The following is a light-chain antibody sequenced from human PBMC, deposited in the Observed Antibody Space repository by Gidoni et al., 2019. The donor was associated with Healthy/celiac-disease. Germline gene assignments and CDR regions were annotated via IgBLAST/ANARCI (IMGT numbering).Light chain of an antibody. CDR3: QQSYSTPYT. Sequence: DIQMTQSPSSLSASVGDRVTITCRASQSISSHLNWYQQKPGKAPKLLIYAASSLQSGVPSGFSGSGFGTDFTLTISSLQPEDFATYYCQQSYSTPYTFGQGTKLEIK. CDR1: QSISSH. V-gene: IGKV1-39*01. J-gene: IGKJ2*01. CDR2: AAS.